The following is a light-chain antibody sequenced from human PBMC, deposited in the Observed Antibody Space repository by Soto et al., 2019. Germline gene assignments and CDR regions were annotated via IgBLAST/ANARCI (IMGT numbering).Light chain of an antibody. V-gene: IGKV3-20*01. J-gene: IGKJ1*01. CDR1: QSVSSNL. Sequence: EIVLTQSPGTLSLSPGDRATLSCRASQSVSSNLLAWYQQKPGQAPRRLIYGASIRATGIPDRFSGSGSGTDFTLTIRRLEAEDFAMYFCHQYGSSPRTFGQGTKVEIK. CDR2: GAS. CDR3: HQYGSSPRT.